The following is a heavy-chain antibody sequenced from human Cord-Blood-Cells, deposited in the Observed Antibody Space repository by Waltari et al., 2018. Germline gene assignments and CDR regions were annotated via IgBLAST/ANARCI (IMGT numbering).Heavy chain of an antibody. D-gene: IGHD2-2*01. J-gene: IGHJ3*02. CDR2: IYYSGST. CDR1: GGSISSSSYY. V-gene: IGHV4-39*07. Sequence: QLQLQESGPGLVKPSETLSLTCTVSGGSISSSSYYWGWIRQPPGKGLEWIGSIYYSGSTDDNPPLKSRVTISVDTSKNQFSLKLSSVTAADTAVYYCARPAVPAAMLDAFDIWGQGTMVTVSS. CDR3: ARPAVPAAMLDAFDI.